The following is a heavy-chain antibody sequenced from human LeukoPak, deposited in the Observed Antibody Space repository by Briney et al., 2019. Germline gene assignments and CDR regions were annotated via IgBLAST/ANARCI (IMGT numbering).Heavy chain of an antibody. CDR2: IKSRAYGGTT. Sequence: GGSLRLSCTTSGFTIENYAMSWVRQAPGKGLEWVGVIKSRAYGGTTEYAASVKDRFTISRDDSKNIAYLQMSSLKIEDTAVYYCTRDPSYNWNYIDYWGQGTQVTVSP. D-gene: IGHD1-20*01. CDR3: TRDPSYNWNYIDY. V-gene: IGHV3-49*04. CDR1: GFTIENYA. J-gene: IGHJ4*02.